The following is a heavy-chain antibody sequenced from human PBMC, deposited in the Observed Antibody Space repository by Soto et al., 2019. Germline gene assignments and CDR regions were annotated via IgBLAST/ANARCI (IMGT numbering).Heavy chain of an antibody. D-gene: IGHD2-2*01. CDR1: CYTLTTYG. Sequence: ASAKVSCKDFCYTLTTYGINWVRQAPGQGLEWMGWISAYDGNTNFRQKFQGRVSMTTDLSTTTAYMELRSLRSDDTAVYYCATTPEGYRGSSACTFAYWGQGTPVTVPS. CDR2: ISAYDGNT. V-gene: IGHV1-18*04. J-gene: IGHJ4*02. CDR3: ATTPEGYRGSSACTFAY.